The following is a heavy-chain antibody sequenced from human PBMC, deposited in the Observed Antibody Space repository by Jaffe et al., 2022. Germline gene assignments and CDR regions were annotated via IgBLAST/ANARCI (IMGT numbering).Heavy chain of an antibody. Sequence: QVQLQESGPGLVKPSETLSLTCTVSGGSISSYYWSWIRQPPGKGLEWIGYIYYSGSTNYNPSLKSRVTISVDTSKNQFSLKLSSVTAADTAVYYCARGGGYCSGGSCLGGFDYWGQGTLVTVSS. CDR2: IYYSGST. CDR1: GGSISSYY. J-gene: IGHJ4*02. V-gene: IGHV4-59*01. D-gene: IGHD2-15*01. CDR3: ARGGGYCSGGSCLGGFDY.